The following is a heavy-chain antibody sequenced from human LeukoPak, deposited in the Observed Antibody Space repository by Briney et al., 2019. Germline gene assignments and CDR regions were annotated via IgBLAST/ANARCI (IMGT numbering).Heavy chain of an antibody. CDR1: GGYISTSNYY. J-gene: IGHJ1*01. CDR3: ARFFYYHASRPPF. Sequence: SETLSLTCTVSGGYISTSNYYWGWIRQSPGKGLEWIGNIYYRGSTYYNPSLKSRVSLSIDTSMNQFSLKVNSLTVADTAVYYCARFFYYHASRPPFGGQGTLVAVSS. CDR2: IYYRGST. V-gene: IGHV4-39*01. D-gene: IGHD3-10*01.